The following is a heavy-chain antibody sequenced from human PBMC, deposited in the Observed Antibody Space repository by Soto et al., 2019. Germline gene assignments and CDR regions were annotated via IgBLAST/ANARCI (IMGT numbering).Heavy chain of an antibody. Sequence: PSETLSLTCAVYGGSFSGYYWSWIRQPPGKGLERIGEINLSGSTNYNPSIKSRVTISVDTSKNQFSLELSSVTAADTAVYYCARRPYDILTGYRRYPDYWGQG. V-gene: IGHV4-34*01. J-gene: IGHJ4*02. D-gene: IGHD3-9*01. CDR2: INLSGST. CDR3: ARRPYDILTGYRRYPDY. CDR1: GGSFSGYY.